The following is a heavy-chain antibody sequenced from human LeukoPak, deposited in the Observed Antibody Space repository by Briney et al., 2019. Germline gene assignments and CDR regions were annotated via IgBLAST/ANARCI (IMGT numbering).Heavy chain of an antibody. V-gene: IGHV3-21*01. D-gene: IGHD1-26*01. J-gene: IGHJ1*01. CDR3: ARAPPGGSAEY. CDR2: ISSSSSDV. CDR1: GFTFSSYS. Sequence: GGSLRLSCAASGFTFSSYSMTWVRQAPGKGLEWVSSISSSSSDVYSADSVTGRFTISRDKAKNTLYLQMNSLRAEDTAVYYCARAPPGGSAEYWGQGTLVTVSS.